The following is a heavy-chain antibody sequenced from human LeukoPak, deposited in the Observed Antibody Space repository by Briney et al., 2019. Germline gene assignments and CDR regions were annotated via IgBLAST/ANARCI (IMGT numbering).Heavy chain of an antibody. CDR2: IYNSGTT. V-gene: IGHV4-59*01. CDR3: ARERGSGYSFDY. D-gene: IGHD3-22*01. CDR1: GGSISSYY. J-gene: IGHJ4*02. Sequence: SETLSLTCTVSGGSISSYYWSWIRQPPGKGLEWIGYIYNSGTTNYNPSLKSRVTISVDTSENQFSLKLSSVTAADTAVYYCARERGSGYSFDYWGQGTLVTVSS.